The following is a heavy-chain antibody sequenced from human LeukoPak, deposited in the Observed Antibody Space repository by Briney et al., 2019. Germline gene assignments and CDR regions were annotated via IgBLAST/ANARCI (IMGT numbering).Heavy chain of an antibody. CDR2: TYYRSKWYN. V-gene: IGHV6-1*01. CDR3: ARGGPHCSGGSCPFDY. CDR1: GDSVSSNSAA. J-gene: IGHJ4*02. Sequence: SQTLSLTCAISGDSVSSNSAAWNWIRQSPSRGLEWLGRTYYRSKWYNDYAVSVKSRITINPDTSKNQFSLKLSSVTAADTAVYYCARGGPHCSGGSCPFDYWGQGTLVTVSS. D-gene: IGHD2-15*01.